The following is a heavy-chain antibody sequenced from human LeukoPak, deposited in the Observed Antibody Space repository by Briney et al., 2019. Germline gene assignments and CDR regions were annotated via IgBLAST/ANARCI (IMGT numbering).Heavy chain of an antibody. J-gene: IGHJ4*02. D-gene: IGHD4-17*01. Sequence: SQTLSLTCAISGDSVSSNSAAWNWIRQSPSRGLEWLGRTYYRSKWYNDYAVSVKSRITINPDTSKSQFSLQLNSVTPEDTAVYYRARGATPDYGDYGFDYWGQGTLVTVSS. CDR2: TYYRSKWYN. CDR3: ARGATPDYGDYGFDY. V-gene: IGHV6-1*01. CDR1: GDSVSSNSAA.